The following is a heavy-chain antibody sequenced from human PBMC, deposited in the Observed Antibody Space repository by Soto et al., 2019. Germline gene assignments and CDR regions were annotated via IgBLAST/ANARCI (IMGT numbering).Heavy chain of an antibody. CDR2: IYYSGST. Sequence: QLQLQESGPGLVKPSETLSLTCTVSGGSISSSSYYWGWIRQPPGKGLEWIGSIYYSGSTYYNPSLKSRVTISVDTSKNQFSLKLSSVTAADTAVYYCARLHYDFWSGYYTVRNSYFDYWGQGTLVTVSS. CDR3: ARLHYDFWSGYYTVRNSYFDY. J-gene: IGHJ4*02. D-gene: IGHD3-3*01. CDR1: GGSISSSSYY. V-gene: IGHV4-39*01.